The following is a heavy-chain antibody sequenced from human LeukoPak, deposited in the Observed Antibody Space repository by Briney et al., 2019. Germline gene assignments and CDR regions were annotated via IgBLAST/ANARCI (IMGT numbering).Heavy chain of an antibody. CDR3: ARHSGSYLVIDY. Sequence: SETLSLTCAVYGGSFSGYYWSWIRQPPGKGLEWIGSIYYSGSTYYNPSLKSRVTISVDTSKNQFSLKLSSVTAADTAVYYCARHSGSYLVIDYWGQGTLVTVSS. CDR1: GGSFSGYY. J-gene: IGHJ4*02. V-gene: IGHV4-34*01. CDR2: IYYSGST. D-gene: IGHD1-26*01.